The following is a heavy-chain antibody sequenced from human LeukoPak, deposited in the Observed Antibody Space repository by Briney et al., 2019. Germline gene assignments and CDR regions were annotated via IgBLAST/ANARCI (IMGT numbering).Heavy chain of an antibody. CDR3: AKAITMIVVVSAFDI. D-gene: IGHD3-22*01. V-gene: IGHV3-23*01. CDR1: GFTFSNYA. J-gene: IGHJ3*02. CDR2: ISGSGSST. Sequence: GGSLRLSCAASGFTFSNYAMNWVRQAPGKGLEWVSAISGSGSSTYYADSVKGRFTISRDNSKNTLYLQMNSLRAEDTAVYYCAKAITMIVVVSAFDIWGQGTMVTVSS.